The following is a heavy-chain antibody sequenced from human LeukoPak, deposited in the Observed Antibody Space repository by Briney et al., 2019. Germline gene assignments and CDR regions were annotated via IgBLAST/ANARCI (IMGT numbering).Heavy chain of an antibody. V-gene: IGHV3-7*01. Sequence: GGSQRLSCAASGFTFSKSWMSWVRQAPGKGLEWVANMNEDGSEKDYVDSVKGRFTISRDNARKSLYLQMSSLRAEDTAVYYCATYSHWVAGDVWGQGTTVTVSS. CDR3: ATYSHWVAGDV. CDR2: MNEDGSEK. D-gene: IGHD3-16*01. CDR1: GFTFSKSW. J-gene: IGHJ6*02.